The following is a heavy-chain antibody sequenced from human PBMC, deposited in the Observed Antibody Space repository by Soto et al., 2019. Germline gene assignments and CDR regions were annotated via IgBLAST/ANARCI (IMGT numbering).Heavy chain of an antibody. CDR2: IIPIFGTA. CDR3: ARDRITMVRGVIRGLQPFEY. D-gene: IGHD3-10*01. J-gene: IGHJ4*02. Sequence: QVQLVQSGAEVKKPGSSVKVSCKASGGTFSSYAISWVRQAPGQGLEWMGGIIPIFGTANYAQKFQGRVTITADESTSTAYMELSSLRSEDTAVYYCARDRITMVRGVIRGLQPFEYWGQGTLVTVSS. CDR1: GGTFSSYA. V-gene: IGHV1-69*12.